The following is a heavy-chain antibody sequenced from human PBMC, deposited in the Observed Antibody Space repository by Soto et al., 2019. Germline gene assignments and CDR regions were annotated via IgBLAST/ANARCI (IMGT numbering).Heavy chain of an antibody. J-gene: IGHJ4*02. CDR3: ARGRLVRGLTHPYYFDY. CDR1: GYTFTSYD. V-gene: IGHV1-8*01. CDR2: MNPNSGNT. D-gene: IGHD3-10*01. Sequence: QVQLVQSGAEVKKPGASVKVSCKASGYTFTSYDINWVRQATGQGLEWMGWMNPNSGNTGYAQKFQGRVTMTRNTSISTAYMELSSLRSEDTAVYYCARGRLVRGLTHPYYFDYWGQGTLVTVSS.